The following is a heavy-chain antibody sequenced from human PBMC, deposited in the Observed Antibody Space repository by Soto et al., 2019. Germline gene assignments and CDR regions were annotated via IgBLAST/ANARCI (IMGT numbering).Heavy chain of an antibody. V-gene: IGHV1-46*01. D-gene: IGHD3-3*01. CDR1: GYTFTSYY. Sequence: ASVKVSCKASGYTFTSYYMHWVRQAPGQGLEWMGIINPSGGSTSYAQKFQGRVTMTRDTSTSTVYMELSSLRSEDTAVYYCARDFGLEWLPLRRLGMDVWGQGTTVTVSS. CDR3: ARDFGLEWLPLRRLGMDV. CDR2: INPSGGST. J-gene: IGHJ6*02.